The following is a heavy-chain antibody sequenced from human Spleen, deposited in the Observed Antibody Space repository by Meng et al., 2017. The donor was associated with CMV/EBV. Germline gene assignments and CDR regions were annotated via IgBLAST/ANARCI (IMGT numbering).Heavy chain of an antibody. CDR1: GFTFSSYA. V-gene: IGHV3-30-3*01. Sequence: VQLVESXXGVVQXGRSLRLSCAASGFTFSSYAMHWVRQAPGKGLEWVAVISYDGSNKYYADSVKGRFTISRDNSKNTLYLQMNSLRAEDTAVYYCARVEEDYWGQGTLVTVSS. CDR3: ARVEEDY. CDR2: ISYDGSNK. J-gene: IGHJ4*02.